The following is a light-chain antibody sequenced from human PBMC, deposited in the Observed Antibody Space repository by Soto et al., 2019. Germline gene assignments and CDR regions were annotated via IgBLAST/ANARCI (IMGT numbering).Light chain of an antibody. Sequence: QSALTQSASVSGSPGQSITISCTATSSDVGDYNYVSWYQQHPGKAPKLMIYDVSNRPSGVSNRFSGSKSGNTASLTISGLEAEDEADYYCSSFTTGNTVIFGGGTQLTVL. V-gene: IGLV2-14*03. J-gene: IGLJ2*01. CDR3: SSFTTGNTVI. CDR2: DVS. CDR1: SSDVGDYNY.